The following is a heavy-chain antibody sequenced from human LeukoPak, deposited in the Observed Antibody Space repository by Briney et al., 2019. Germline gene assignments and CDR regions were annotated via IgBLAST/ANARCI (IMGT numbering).Heavy chain of an antibody. D-gene: IGHD3-3*01. V-gene: IGHV3-21*01. J-gene: IGHJ5*01. CDR3: ARDLWFWSGNPQDILVGVDS. Sequence: GGSLRLSCAASGFIFSSYSMNWVRRAPGKGLEWVSCISPTSGYISYTHSVKGRFTIARDNAKNSLYLQMNSLRAEDTAVYYCARDLWFWSGNPQDILVGVDSWGQGTLVTVSS. CDR1: GFIFSSYS. CDR2: ISPTSGYI.